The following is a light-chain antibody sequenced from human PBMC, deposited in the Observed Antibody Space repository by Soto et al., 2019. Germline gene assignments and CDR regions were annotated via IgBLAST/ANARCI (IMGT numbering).Light chain of an antibody. CDR1: QSISSW. J-gene: IGKJ1*01. V-gene: IGKV1-5*01. CDR3: QQYNIYPWK. Sequence: DIQMTQSPSTLSASVGDRVTITCRASQSISSWLAWYQQKPGKAPKLLIYDASSLGSGVSSRFSGSGSEPEFTRTISSLQPDDFVSYYCQQYNIYPWKFGQRTKVDIK. CDR2: DAS.